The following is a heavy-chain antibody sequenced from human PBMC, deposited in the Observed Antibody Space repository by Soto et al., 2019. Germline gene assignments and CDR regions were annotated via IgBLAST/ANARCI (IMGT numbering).Heavy chain of an antibody. D-gene: IGHD6-19*01. V-gene: IGHV3-21*01. Sequence: GGSLRLSCAASGFTFSSYAMSWVRQAPGKGLEWVSSISSSSSYIYYADSVKGRFTISRDNAKNSLYLQMNSLRAEDTAVYYCARDLRIAVAGTELDYWGQGTLVTVSS. CDR1: GFTFSSYA. CDR3: ARDLRIAVAGTELDY. J-gene: IGHJ4*02. CDR2: ISSSSSYI.